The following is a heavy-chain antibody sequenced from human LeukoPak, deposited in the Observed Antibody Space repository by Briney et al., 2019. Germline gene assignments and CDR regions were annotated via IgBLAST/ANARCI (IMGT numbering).Heavy chain of an antibody. Sequence: ASVKVSCKASGYTFTSYYMHWVRQAPGQGLEWMGIINPSGGSTSYAQKFQGRVTMTRDTPTSTVYMELTSLRSEDTAVYYCARDSGLTTVTPKYYFDYWGQGTLVTVSS. CDR3: ARDSGLTTVTPKYYFDY. D-gene: IGHD4-17*01. V-gene: IGHV1-46*01. CDR1: GYTFTSYY. CDR2: INPSGGST. J-gene: IGHJ4*02.